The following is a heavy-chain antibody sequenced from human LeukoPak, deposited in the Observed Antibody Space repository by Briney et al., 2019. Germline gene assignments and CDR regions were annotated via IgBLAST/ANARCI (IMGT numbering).Heavy chain of an antibody. V-gene: IGHV4-59*02. J-gene: IGHJ4*02. CDR3: ARGPPTDYYDGSGYYYFDY. CDR1: GGSVSSYY. CDR2: IYYSGST. D-gene: IGHD3-22*01. Sequence: SETLSLTCSVSGGSVSSYYWSWIRQPPGKGLEWIGYIYYSGSTNYSPSLKSRVTISVDTSKNQLSLKLTSVTAADTAVYYCARGPPTDYYDGSGYYYFDYWGQGTLVTVSS.